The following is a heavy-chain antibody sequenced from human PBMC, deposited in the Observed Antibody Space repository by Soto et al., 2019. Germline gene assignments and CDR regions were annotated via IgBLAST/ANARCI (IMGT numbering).Heavy chain of an antibody. J-gene: IGHJ4*02. CDR3: ARNYYDSSDRDYLDY. Sequence: GASVKVSCKASGYTFTAYYIHWVRQAPGQGLEWMGWINPITGGTNYAPNFQGRVTMTRDTSISTAYMELSSLRSDDTALYYCARNYYDSSDRDYLDYWGQGTLVTVSS. D-gene: IGHD3-22*01. V-gene: IGHV1-2*02. CDR2: INPITGGT. CDR1: GYTFTAYY.